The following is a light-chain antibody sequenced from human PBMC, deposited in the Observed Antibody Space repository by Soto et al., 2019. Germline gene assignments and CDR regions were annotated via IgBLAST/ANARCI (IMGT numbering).Light chain of an antibody. Sequence: EIVLTQSPGTLSLSPGERATLSCRASQSVSSSYLAWYQQKPGQAPRLLIYGASSRATGIPDRFSGSGSGPDFTLSISRLEPEDFAVYYCQQYGSSPLTFGGGTKVDIK. CDR1: QSVSSSY. J-gene: IGKJ4*01. V-gene: IGKV3-20*01. CDR2: GAS. CDR3: QQYGSSPLT.